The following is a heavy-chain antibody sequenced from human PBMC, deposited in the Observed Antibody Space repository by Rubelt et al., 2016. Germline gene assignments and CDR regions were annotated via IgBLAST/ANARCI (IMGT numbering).Heavy chain of an antibody. V-gene: IGHV3-30*02. J-gene: IGHJ4*02. CDR1: GFTFSSYG. CDR2: IRYDGSNK. CDR3: AKGGNVVVTARLYYFDY. D-gene: IGHD2-21*02. Sequence: QVQLVESGGGVVQPGGSLRLSCAASGFTFSSYGMHWVRQAPGKGLEWVAFIRYDGSNKYYADSVKGRFTISRDNSKNTLYLRMNSLRAEDTAVYYCAKGGNVVVTARLYYFDYWGQGTLVTVSS.